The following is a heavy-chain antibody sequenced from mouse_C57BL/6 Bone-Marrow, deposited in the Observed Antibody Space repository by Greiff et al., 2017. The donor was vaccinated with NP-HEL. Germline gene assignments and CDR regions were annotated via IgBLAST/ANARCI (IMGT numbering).Heavy chain of an antibody. Sequence: VQLVESGAELVKPGASVKMSCKASGYTFTTYPIEWMKQNHGKSLEWIGNFHPYNDDTKYNEKFKGKATLTVEKSSSTVYLGLSRLPSEDSAVYYCARGDGNQGAWCAYWGQGTLGTVSA. CDR1: GYTFTTYP. J-gene: IGHJ3*01. D-gene: IGHD2-1*01. CDR2: FHPYNDDT. CDR3: ARGDGNQGAWCAY. V-gene: IGHV1-47*01.